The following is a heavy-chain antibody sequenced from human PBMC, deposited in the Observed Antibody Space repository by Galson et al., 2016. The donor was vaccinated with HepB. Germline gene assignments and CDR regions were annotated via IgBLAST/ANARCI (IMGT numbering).Heavy chain of an antibody. CDR1: GYTFTNYY. CDR3: AREFGDCDSTRCSKQHFDS. V-gene: IGHV1-46*04. CDR2: INPGDGRS. J-gene: IGHJ4*02. Sequence: SVKVSCKASGYTFTNYYTHWVRQAPGQGLEWMAIINPGDGRSHSAQNLQGRVTVTRDTSTSTVYMELSSLMSEDTAMYYCAREFGDCDSTRCSKQHFDSWGQGTLVTVSS. D-gene: IGHD2-2*01.